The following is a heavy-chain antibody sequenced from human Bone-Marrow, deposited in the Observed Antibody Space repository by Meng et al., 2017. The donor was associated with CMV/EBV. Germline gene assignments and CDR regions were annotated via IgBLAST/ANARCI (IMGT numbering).Heavy chain of an antibody. D-gene: IGHD3-16*02. J-gene: IGHJ6*02. CDR1: GYTFTSYY. CDR3: ARDLTRGRLSHYYYGMDV. CDR2: INPSGGST. V-gene: IGHV1-46*01. Sequence: ASVKVSCKASGYTFTSYYMHWVRQAPGQGLEWMGIINPSGGSTSYAQKFQGRVTMTRDTSTSTVYMELSSLRSEDTAVYYCARDLTRGRLSHYYYGMDVWVQGTTVTVSS.